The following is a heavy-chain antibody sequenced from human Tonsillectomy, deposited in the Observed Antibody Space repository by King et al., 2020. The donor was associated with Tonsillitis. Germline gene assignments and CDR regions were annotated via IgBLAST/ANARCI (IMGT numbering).Heavy chain of an antibody. D-gene: IGHD6-19*01. J-gene: IGHJ4*02. V-gene: IGHV1-8*01. CDR1: GYTFSSYD. Sequence: VQLVESGAEVKKPGASVRVSCKASGYTFSSYDIHWVRQATGQGLEWMGWMNPNSGNTGYAQKFQGIVTMTRDTSITTAYMELSNLRSEATAVYCCARRLAMAGTLPDYWGQGTLVTVSS. CDR3: ARRLAMAGTLPDY. CDR2: MNPNSGNT.